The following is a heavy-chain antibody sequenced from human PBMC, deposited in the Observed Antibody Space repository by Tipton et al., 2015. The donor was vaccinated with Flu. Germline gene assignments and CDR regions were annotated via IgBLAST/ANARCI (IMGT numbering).Heavy chain of an antibody. Sequence: TLSLTCSVSGYFIGSGYYWGWVRRPPGKGLEWIGNICPGSPYYNPSLRSRVTMSVARSNDQFSLRLTSVTAADTAVYFCARRTFSNYVSEPKNWFDSWGPGTLVTVSS. CDR3: ARRTFSNYVSEPKNWFDS. CDR2: ICPGSP. D-gene: IGHD4-11*01. CDR1: GYFIGSGYY. J-gene: IGHJ5*01. V-gene: IGHV4-38-2*01.